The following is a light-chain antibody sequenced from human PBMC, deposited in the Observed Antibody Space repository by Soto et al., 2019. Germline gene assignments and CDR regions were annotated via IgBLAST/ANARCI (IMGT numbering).Light chain of an antibody. CDR2: DAS. Sequence: DIQMTQSPSTLSASVGDRVTITCRASQSISSWLAWYQQKPGKAPKLLIYDASSLESGVPSRFSGSGSGTEFTLTISSLKPDDFATYYCQQYNSLMYTFGQGTKLEIK. CDR3: QQYNSLMYT. J-gene: IGKJ2*01. CDR1: QSISSW. V-gene: IGKV1-5*01.